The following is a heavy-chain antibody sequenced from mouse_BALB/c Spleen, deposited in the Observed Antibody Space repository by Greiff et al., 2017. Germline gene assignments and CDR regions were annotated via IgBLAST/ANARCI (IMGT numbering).Heavy chain of an antibody. V-gene: IGHV5-4*02. CDR1: GFTFSDYY. CDR3: ARGDADTAMDY. Sequence: EVKLMESGGGLVKPGGSLKLSCAASGFTFSDYYMYWVRQTPEKRLEWVATISDGGSYTYYPDSVKGRFTISRDNAKNNLYLQMSSLKSEDTAMYYCARGDADTAMDYWGQGTSVTVSS. J-gene: IGHJ4*01. CDR2: ISDGGSYT.